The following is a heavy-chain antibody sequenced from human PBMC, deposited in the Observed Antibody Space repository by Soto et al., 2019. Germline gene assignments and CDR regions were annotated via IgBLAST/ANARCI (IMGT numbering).Heavy chain of an antibody. V-gene: IGHV1-58*01. CDR3: AAELYGGGRCCSFNI. Sequence: ASVKVSCKTSGFTFSSSAVRWVGQARGQRLEWIGWIIIASGQTNYAQNLQERITITRDMSTSTAYMELSSLRSEDTAIYYCAAELYGGGRCCSFNIWGQGTMVTVSS. J-gene: IGHJ3*02. D-gene: IGHD2-21*02. CDR1: GFTFSSSA. CDR2: IIIASGQT.